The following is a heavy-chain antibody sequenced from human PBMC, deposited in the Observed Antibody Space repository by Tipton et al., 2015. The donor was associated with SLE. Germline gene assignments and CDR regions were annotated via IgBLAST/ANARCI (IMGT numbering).Heavy chain of an antibody. Sequence: SLRLSCAASGFTFSFYTMNWVRQAPGKGLEWVSSISRSSDHIYHADSLKGRITISRDNARSILYLQMNSLRAGDTAVYYCARENNYAYYMDVWRKGTTVTVSS. CDR2: ISRSSDHI. V-gene: IGHV3-21*01. J-gene: IGHJ6*03. CDR3: ARENNYAYYMDV. CDR1: GFTFSFYT. D-gene: IGHD3-16*01.